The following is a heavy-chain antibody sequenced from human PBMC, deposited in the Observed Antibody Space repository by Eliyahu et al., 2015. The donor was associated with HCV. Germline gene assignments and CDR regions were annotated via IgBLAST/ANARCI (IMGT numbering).Heavy chain of an antibody. V-gene: IGHV3-23*04. D-gene: IGHD3-16*01. CDR2: INHSGDNT. Sequence: EVRLVESGGGLVQPGGSLRLXCAASGFXFPNYAMSWVRQAPGKGLQWVSSINHSGDNTYNADSVRGRFTISRDNSQNTLYLQMNSLRAEDTAVYYCAKDGGAEVDPYYFDLWGQGTLVTVSS. CDR3: AKDGGAEVDPYYFDL. J-gene: IGHJ4*02. CDR1: GFXFPNYA.